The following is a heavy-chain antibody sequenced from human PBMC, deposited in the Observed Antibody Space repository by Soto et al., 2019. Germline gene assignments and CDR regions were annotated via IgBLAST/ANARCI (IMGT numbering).Heavy chain of an antibody. CDR1: GYSISSGYY. D-gene: IGHD6-13*01. CDR3: AREARIAAAGYNWFDP. V-gene: IGHV4-38-2*02. CDR2: IYHSGST. J-gene: IGHJ5*02. Sequence: PSETLSLTCAVSGYSISSGYYWGWIRQPPGKGLEWIGSIYHSGSTYYNPSLKSRVTISVDTSKNQFSLKLSSVTAADTAVYYCAREARIAAAGYNWFDPWGKGTLVTVSS.